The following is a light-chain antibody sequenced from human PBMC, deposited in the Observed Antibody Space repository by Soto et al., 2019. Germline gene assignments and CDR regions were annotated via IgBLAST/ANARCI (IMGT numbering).Light chain of an antibody. CDR2: GAS. Sequence: EIVMTQSPATLSVSPGERATLSCRASQSVSSNLAWYQQKPGQAPRLLIYGASTRATGIPARFSGSGSGTEFTLTNSSLQSEDFAVYYCQQYNNWPAWTFGPGTKVDIK. V-gene: IGKV3-15*01. J-gene: IGKJ3*01. CDR3: QQYNNWPAWT. CDR1: QSVSSN.